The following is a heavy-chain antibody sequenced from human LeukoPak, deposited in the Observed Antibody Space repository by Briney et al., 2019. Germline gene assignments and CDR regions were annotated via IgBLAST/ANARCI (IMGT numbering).Heavy chain of an antibody. D-gene: IGHD6-6*01. V-gene: IGHV4-34*01. CDR1: GGSFSGYY. J-gene: IGHJ5*02. CDR2: INHSGST. Sequence: ETLSLTCAVYGGSFSGYYWSWIRQPPGKGLEWIGEINHSGSTNYNPSLKSRVTISVDTSKNQFSLKLSSVTAADTAVYYCARTNKRGIAARLNWFDPWGQGTLVTVSS. CDR3: ARTNKRGIAARLNWFDP.